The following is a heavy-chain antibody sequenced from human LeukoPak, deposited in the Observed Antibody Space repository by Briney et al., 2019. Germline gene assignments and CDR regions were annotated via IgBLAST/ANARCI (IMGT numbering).Heavy chain of an antibody. J-gene: IGHJ4*02. CDR1: GYTFMSHG. V-gene: IGHV1-18*01. CDR2: ISAYNGNT. CDR3: ARGGDGDILTGLVFDY. Sequence: ASVKVSCKAYGYTFMSHGISWVRQAPGQGLEWMGWISAYNGNTNYAQKLQGRVTMTTDTSTSTAYMELRSLRSDDTAVYYCARGGDGDILTGLVFDYWGQGTLVTVSS. D-gene: IGHD3-9*01.